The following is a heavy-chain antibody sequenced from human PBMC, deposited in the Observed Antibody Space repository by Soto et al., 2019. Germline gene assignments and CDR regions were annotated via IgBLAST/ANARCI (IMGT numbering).Heavy chain of an antibody. CDR1: GGSITGYV. V-gene: IGHV4-59*01. D-gene: IGHD7-27*01. J-gene: IGHJ4*02. Sequence: QVQLQESGPGLVKPSETLSLTCTVSGGSITGYVWTWIRLSPGKGLERIGNVYNSGNTDYNPSLPSRLTIALDTWKREFSLMVKSLTAADTAVYYSARTHWVSVTEYGAQGTRFTVSS. CDR3: ARTHWVSVTEY. CDR2: VYNSGNT.